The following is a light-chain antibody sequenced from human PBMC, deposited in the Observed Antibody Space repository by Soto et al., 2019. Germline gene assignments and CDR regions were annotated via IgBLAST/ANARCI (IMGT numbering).Light chain of an antibody. CDR1: NIGSKR. J-gene: IGLJ2*01. Sequence: SYELTQPPSVSVAPGKTARITCGGNNIGSKRVHWYQQKPGQAPVLVIYYDSDRPSGNPARFSCSNPGDTATLTISRVEAGDEADYYCQVWDNNTDHPGVVFGGGTKLTVL. V-gene: IGLV3-21*04. CDR2: YDS. CDR3: QVWDNNTDHPGVV.